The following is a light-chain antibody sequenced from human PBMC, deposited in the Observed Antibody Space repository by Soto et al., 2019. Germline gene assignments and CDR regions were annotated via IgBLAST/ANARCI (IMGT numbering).Light chain of an antibody. CDR3: QTWGAGIVV. V-gene: IGLV4-69*01. Sequence: HLVLTQSPSASASLGASVKLTCTLNSGHSSYAVAWHQQQPEKGPRYLMNLNSDGSHTKGDGIPDRFSGSSSGAERYLTISSLQSEDEADYYCQTWGAGIVVFGGGTKLTVL. J-gene: IGLJ2*01. CDR2: LNSDGSH. CDR1: SGHSSYA.